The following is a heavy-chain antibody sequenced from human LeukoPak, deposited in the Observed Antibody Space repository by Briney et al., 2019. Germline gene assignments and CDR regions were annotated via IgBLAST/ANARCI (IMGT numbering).Heavy chain of an antibody. J-gene: IGHJ6*03. CDR3: ARDGDSWDYYYYYYMDV. CDR1: GYTFTGYY. Sequence: ASVKVSCKASGYTFTGYYMHWVRQAPGQGLEWMGWINPNSGGTNYAQKLQGRVTMTTDTSTSTAYMELRSLRSDDTAVYYCARDGDSWDYYYYYYMDVWGKGTTVTVSS. D-gene: IGHD5-18*01. V-gene: IGHV1-2*02. CDR2: INPNSGGT.